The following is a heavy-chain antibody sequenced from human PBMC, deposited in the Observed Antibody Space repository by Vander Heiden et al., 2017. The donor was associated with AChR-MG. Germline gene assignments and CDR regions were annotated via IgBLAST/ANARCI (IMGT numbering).Heavy chain of an antibody. CDR3: AKTREKSIHIVVVTAIDY. Sequence: EVQLLESGGGLVQPGGSLRLSCAASGFPFTSYAMSWVRQAPGKGLEWSSAISGSGGSTYYADSVKGRFTISRDNSKNTLYLQMNSLRAEDTAVYYCAKTREKSIHIVVVTAIDYWGQGTLVTVSS. D-gene: IGHD2-21*02. V-gene: IGHV3-23*01. CDR1: GFPFTSYA. J-gene: IGHJ4*02. CDR2: ISGSGGST.